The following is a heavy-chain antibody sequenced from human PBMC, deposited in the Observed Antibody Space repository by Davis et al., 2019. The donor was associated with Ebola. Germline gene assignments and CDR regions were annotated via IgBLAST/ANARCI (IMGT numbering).Heavy chain of an antibody. CDR1: VITFSSYA. J-gene: IGHJ4*02. CDR3: AAGDFWSGQFDY. D-gene: IGHD3-3*01. Sequence: GGSLRLSCADSVITFSSYAMTWVRQAPGKGLEWVSTFGTGGDTYYADSVKGRFAISRDNSRGTLYLQMNSLRVEDSAIYYCAAGDFWSGQFDYWGQGTLVTVSS. V-gene: IGHV3-23*01. CDR2: FGTGGDT.